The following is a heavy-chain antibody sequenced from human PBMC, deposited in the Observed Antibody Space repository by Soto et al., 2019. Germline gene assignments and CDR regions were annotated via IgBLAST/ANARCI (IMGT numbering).Heavy chain of an antibody. D-gene: IGHD3-10*01. CDR1: GGTFSSYT. CDR2: IVPVLGIT. V-gene: IGHV1-69*08. J-gene: IGHJ2*01. CDR3: TRDRYVKQMRGVIRGYFDL. Sequence: QVQLVQSGAEVKKPGSSVKVSCKPSGGTFSSYTFSWVRQAPGQGLEWMGRIVPVLGITNYAQKFQDRVTISADKSTTTGYLELNNLASEETAVYLCTRDRYVKQMRGVIRGYFDLWGRGTL.